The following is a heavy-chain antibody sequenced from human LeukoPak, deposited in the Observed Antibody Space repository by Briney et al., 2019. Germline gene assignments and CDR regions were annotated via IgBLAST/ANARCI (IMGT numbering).Heavy chain of an antibody. J-gene: IGHJ4*02. Sequence: SVKVSCKASGGTFSSYAISWVRQAPGQGLEWMGGIIPIFGTANYAQKFQGRATITADESTSTAYMELSSLRSEDTAVYYCARPDEDRGYSYGYNYWGQGTLVTVSS. CDR1: GGTFSSYA. V-gene: IGHV1-69*13. CDR2: IIPIFGTA. CDR3: ARPDEDRGYSYGYNY. D-gene: IGHD5-18*01.